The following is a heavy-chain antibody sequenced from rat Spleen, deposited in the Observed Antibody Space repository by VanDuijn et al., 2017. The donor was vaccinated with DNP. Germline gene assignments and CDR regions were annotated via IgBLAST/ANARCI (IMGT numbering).Heavy chain of an antibody. CDR3: SRGDYSY. J-gene: IGHJ2*01. V-gene: IGHV2-32*01. D-gene: IGHD1-7*01. CDR2: MWSNGDS. CDR1: GFSLTLYH. Sequence: QVQLKESGPGLVQPSQTLSLTCTVSGFSLTLYHMHWVRQPPGKGLEWMGVMWSNGDSSYNSVFKSRLTFSRDTSKSQLFLKMNGLQTEDTATYYCSRGDYSYWGQGFMVTVSS.